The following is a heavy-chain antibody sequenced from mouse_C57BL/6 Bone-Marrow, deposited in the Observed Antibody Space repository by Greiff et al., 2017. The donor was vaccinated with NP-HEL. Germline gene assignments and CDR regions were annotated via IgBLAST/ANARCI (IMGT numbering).Heavy chain of an antibody. CDR3: STIYYPYAMDY. Sequence: QVQLKESGAELVRPGASVTLSCKASGYTFTDYEMHWVKQTPVNGLEWIGAIDPETGGTAYNQKVKGKAILTGDKSHNKAYLVLRSLTSEDSAVYYCSTIYYPYAMDYWGQGTSVTVSS. D-gene: IGHD1-1*01. CDR2: IDPETGGT. J-gene: IGHJ4*01. V-gene: IGHV1-15*01. CDR1: GYTFTDYE.